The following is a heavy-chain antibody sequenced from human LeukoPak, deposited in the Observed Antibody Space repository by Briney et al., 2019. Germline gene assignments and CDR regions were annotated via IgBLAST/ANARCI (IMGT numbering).Heavy chain of an antibody. Sequence: ASVKLSCTASGYTFTSYYMHWVRQAPGQGLEWRGIINPSGGSRSYAQKFQGRVTMTRDMSTSTVYMELSSLRSEDTAVYYCARDRGYCTNGVGYTWFDPWGQGTLVTVSS. CDR1: GYTFTSYY. CDR2: INPSGGSR. D-gene: IGHD2-8*01. V-gene: IGHV1-46*01. CDR3: ARDRGYCTNGVGYTWFDP. J-gene: IGHJ5*02.